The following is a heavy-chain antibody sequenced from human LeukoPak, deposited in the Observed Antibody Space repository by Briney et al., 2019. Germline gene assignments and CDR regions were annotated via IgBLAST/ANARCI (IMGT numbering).Heavy chain of an antibody. CDR2: INSDESST. CDR1: GFTFSDYW. CDR3: ARCFWGSSYYGMDV. J-gene: IGHJ6*04. D-gene: IGHD7-27*01. V-gene: IGHV3-74*01. Sequence: GGSLRPSCAASGFTFSDYWMHWVRQAPGKGLVWVSRINSDESSTTYADSMKGRFTISRDNAKNTLYLQVNSLRPEDTAVYYCARCFWGSSYYGMDVWGKGTTVTVSS.